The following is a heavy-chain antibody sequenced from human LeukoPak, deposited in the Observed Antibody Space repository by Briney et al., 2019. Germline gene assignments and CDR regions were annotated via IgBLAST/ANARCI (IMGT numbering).Heavy chain of an antibody. J-gene: IGHJ5*02. CDR1: GGYIGNYY. Sequence: SETLFLTCTVSGGYIGNYYWGWIRQAPGKGLEWIGSIYYSGNTYYNSSLKSRVTISRDTSKNQFSLNLFSVTAADTAMYYCARGGPYCSGGGCYSRTSNWFDPWGQGTLVTVSS. D-gene: IGHD2-15*01. V-gene: IGHV4-39*07. CDR3: ARGGPYCSGGGCYSRTSNWFDP. CDR2: IYYSGNT.